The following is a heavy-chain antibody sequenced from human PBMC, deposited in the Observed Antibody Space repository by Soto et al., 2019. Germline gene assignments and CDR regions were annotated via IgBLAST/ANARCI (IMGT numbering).Heavy chain of an antibody. Sequence: QVQLVESGGGVVQPGRSLRLSCAASGFTFSSYGMHWVRQAPGKGLEWVAVIWYDGSNKYYADSVKGRFTISRDNSKNRLYLQMNSLRAEDTAVDYCAREKGRSGLRSRDGGNWFDPWGQGTLVTVSS. CDR3: AREKGRSGLRSRDGGNWFDP. CDR1: GFTFSSYG. V-gene: IGHV3-33*01. D-gene: IGHD3-3*01. J-gene: IGHJ5*02. CDR2: IWYDGSNK.